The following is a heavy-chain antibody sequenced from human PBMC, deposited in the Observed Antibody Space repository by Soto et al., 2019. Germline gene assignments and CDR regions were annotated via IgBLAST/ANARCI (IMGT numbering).Heavy chain of an antibody. CDR3: AHRQRTRPLEFYEN. Sequence: QITLKESGPSLVKPTQTLTLTCTFSGFSLSTSGVGVGWIRQPPGKALEWLALIYWDDDKRYSPSVKSRLTITKDAAKSPVVLTMTDMDPADTATYYCAHRQRTRPLEFYENWAQGTLVTVSS. J-gene: IGHJ4*02. V-gene: IGHV2-5*02. D-gene: IGHD1-1*01. CDR1: GFSLSTSGVG. CDR2: IYWDDDK.